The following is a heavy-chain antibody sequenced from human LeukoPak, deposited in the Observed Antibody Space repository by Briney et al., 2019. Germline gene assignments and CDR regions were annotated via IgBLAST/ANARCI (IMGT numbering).Heavy chain of an antibody. CDR2: FDPEDGET. CDR3: AKVQGAGYYYYGMDV. V-gene: IGHV1-24*01. J-gene: IGHJ6*02. D-gene: IGHD3-16*01. Sequence: GASVKVSCKVSGYTLTELSMHWVRQAPGKGLEWMGGFDPEDGETIYAQKFQGRVTMTEDTSTDTAYMELSSLRAEDTALYYCAKVQGAGYYYYGMDVWGQGTTVTVSS. CDR1: GYTLTELS.